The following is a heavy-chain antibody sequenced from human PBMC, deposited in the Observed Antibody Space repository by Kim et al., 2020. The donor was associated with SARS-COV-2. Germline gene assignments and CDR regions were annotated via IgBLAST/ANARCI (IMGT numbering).Heavy chain of an antibody. D-gene: IGHD2-8*01. CDR2: MGGSDYDR. V-gene: IGHV3-23*01. J-gene: IGHJ3*02. CDR1: GFPFHIYA. Sequence: GGSLRLSCVGSGFPFHIYAMSWVRQAPGKGLEWVSTMGGSDYDRFYAGSVEGRFSISSDNSKSAVYLQMHILRAEATAVYYCVKDFISMNGLYDPFDIWGQGTMVTVSS. CDR3: VKDFISMNGLYDPFDI.